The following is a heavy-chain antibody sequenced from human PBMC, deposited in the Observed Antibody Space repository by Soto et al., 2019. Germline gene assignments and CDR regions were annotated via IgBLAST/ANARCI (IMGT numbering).Heavy chain of an antibody. Sequence: QVQLVQSGAEVKKPGSSVKVSCKASGGTFSSYAISWVRQAPGQGLEWMGGIIPIFGTANYAQKFQGRVTITADESTSTASMEWSSLISEDTAVYDCAGDWRGYSGYGPPPASKGWFAPWGQGTLVPVSS. J-gene: IGHJ5*02. CDR2: IIPIFGTA. CDR1: GGTFSSYA. CDR3: AGDWRGYSGYGPPPASKGWFAP. V-gene: IGHV1-69*01. D-gene: IGHD5-12*01.